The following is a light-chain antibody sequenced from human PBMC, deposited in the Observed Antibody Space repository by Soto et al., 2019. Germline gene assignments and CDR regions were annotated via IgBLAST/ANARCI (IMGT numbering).Light chain of an antibody. J-gene: IGKJ2*01. CDR2: GTS. V-gene: IGKV3-20*01. CDR1: QSVSSTY. CDR3: QLYVSSPPGYT. Sequence: EIVLTQSPGTLSFSPGERATLSCRASQSVSSTYLAWYQQKPGQAPGLLLDGTSNRATGIPDRFSGSGSGTDFTLTISRLEPEDFAMYYCQLYVSSPPGYTFGQGTKRESK.